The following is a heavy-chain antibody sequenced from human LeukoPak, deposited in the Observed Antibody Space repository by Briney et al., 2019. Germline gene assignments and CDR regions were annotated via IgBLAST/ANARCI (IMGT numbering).Heavy chain of an antibody. CDR3: ARIPLYGDWAYFDY. Sequence: GGSLRLSCAASGFTFNYYWMSWVRQAPGKGLEWVSYISSSSSNIYYADSVKGRFTISRDNAKNSLYLQMNSLRAEDTAVYYCARIPLYGDWAYFDYWGQGSLVTVSS. J-gene: IGHJ4*02. CDR1: GFTFNYYW. D-gene: IGHD4-17*01. CDR2: ISSSSSNI. V-gene: IGHV3-48*04.